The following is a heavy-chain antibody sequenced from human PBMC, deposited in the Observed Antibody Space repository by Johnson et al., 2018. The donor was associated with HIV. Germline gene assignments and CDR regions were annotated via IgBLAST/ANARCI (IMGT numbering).Heavy chain of an antibody. CDR3: AREALPRGLQSSFGGAFDI. J-gene: IGHJ3*02. Sequence: VQLVESGGGVVQPGRSLRLSCAASGFTFDDYAMHWVRQAPGKGLECVSGIYSGGTTYYADSVKGRFTISRDTSENTVHLQMNDLRAEDTAVYYCAREALPRGLQSSFGGAFDIWGQGTMVTVSS. V-gene: IGHV3-66*01. D-gene: IGHD3-16*01. CDR1: GFTFDDYA. CDR2: IYSGGTT.